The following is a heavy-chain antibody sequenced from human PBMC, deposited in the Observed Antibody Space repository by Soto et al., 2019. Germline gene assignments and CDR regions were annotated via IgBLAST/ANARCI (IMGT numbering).Heavy chain of an antibody. J-gene: IGHJ3*02. D-gene: IGHD2-21*01. CDR3: ARDLLDTFDI. V-gene: IGHV3-53*01. Sequence: ESGGGLIQPGGSLRLSCAASGFTVSSNYMSWVRQAPGKGLEWVSVIYGAGTTYYIDSVKGRFTISRYKSKNTLYLQMNSLRAEDTAVYYCARDLLDTFDIWGQGTMVTVSS. CDR1: GFTVSSNY. CDR2: IYGAGTT.